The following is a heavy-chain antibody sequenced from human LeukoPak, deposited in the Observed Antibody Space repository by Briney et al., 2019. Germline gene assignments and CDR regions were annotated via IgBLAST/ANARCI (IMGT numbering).Heavy chain of an antibody. J-gene: IGHJ4*02. CDR3: ARDTLLWFGEPLN. CDR2: ISYDGSNK. D-gene: IGHD3-10*01. V-gene: IGHV3-30*04. CDR1: GFTFSSYA. Sequence: GGSLRLSCAASGFTFSSYAMHWVRQAPGKGLEWVAVISYDGSNKYYADSVKGRFTISRDNSKNTLYLQMNSLRAEDTAVYYCARDTLLWFGEPLNWGQGTLVTVSS.